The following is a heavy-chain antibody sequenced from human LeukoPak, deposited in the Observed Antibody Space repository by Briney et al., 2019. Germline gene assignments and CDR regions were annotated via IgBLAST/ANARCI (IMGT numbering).Heavy chain of an antibody. Sequence: GGSLRLPCDASGFTFRTYWMTWVRQVPGKGLERVANIKQDGREQNYVDSVKGRFTISRDNAKNSLYLQMNSLRAEDTAVYYCARDAGNSGYDLFDYWGQGTLVTVSS. CDR2: IKQDGREQ. J-gene: IGHJ4*02. CDR3: ARDAGNSGYDLFDY. CDR1: GFTFRTYW. D-gene: IGHD5-12*01. V-gene: IGHV3-7*05.